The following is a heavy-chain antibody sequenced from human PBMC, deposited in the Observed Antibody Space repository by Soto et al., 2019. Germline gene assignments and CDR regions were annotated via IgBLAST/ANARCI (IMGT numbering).Heavy chain of an antibody. CDR1: GGSISTYY. J-gene: IGHJ5*02. V-gene: IGHV4-59*13. CDR2: IYYSGST. D-gene: IGHD2-2*02. Sequence: SETLSVPYTVSGGSISTYYWSWIRQPPGRGLEWIGYIYYSGSTNYNPSLKSRVTISVDTSKNQFSLKLSSVTAADTAVYYCARGSDCSSTSCYKIPWFDPWGQGTLVTV. CDR3: ARGSDCSSTSCYKIPWFDP.